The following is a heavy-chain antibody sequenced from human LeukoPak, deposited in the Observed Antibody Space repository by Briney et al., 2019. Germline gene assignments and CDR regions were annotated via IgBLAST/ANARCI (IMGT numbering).Heavy chain of an antibody. Sequence: GGSLRLSCAASGSTFSSYSMNWVRQAPGQGLEWVSFISSSSNDIYYADSVKGRFIISRDNAKNSLYLQMNSLRAEDTAVYYCARDPGAFGENLDYWGQGTLVTVSS. J-gene: IGHJ4*02. V-gene: IGHV3-21*01. CDR2: ISSSSNDI. CDR3: ARDPGAFGENLDY. CDR1: GSTFSSYS. D-gene: IGHD3-10*01.